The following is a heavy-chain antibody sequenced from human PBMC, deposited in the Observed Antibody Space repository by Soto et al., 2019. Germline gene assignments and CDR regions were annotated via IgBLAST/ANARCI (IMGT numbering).Heavy chain of an antibody. CDR1: GFSFTGYY. D-gene: IGHD6-6*01. CDR3: AKDLTRQLAYWLDP. J-gene: IGHJ5*02. Sequence: QVQLVQSGAAVKKPGASVKVSCKASGFSFTGYYIHWLRQAPGQGLEWMGWINAHSGGTEYAQKFQGRVILTRDTSIATAYLTLTSLTSDDTALYYCAKDLTRQLAYWLDPWGQGTQVTVSS. CDR2: INAHSGGT. V-gene: IGHV1-2*02.